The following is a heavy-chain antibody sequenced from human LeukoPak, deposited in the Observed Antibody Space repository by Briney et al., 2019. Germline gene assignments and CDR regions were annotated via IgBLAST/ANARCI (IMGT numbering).Heavy chain of an antibody. CDR3: AREVERGHLDY. V-gene: IGHV1-18*01. CDR2: ISAYNGNT. J-gene: IGHJ4*02. D-gene: IGHD1-1*01. Sequence: TSVKVSCKASGYTFTNYGISGVRQAPGQGLEWMGWISAYNGNTNYAQNLQGRVTMTTDTSTSTVYMELRSLRSDDTAVYYCAREVERGHLDYWGQGTLVTVSS. CDR1: GYTFTNYG.